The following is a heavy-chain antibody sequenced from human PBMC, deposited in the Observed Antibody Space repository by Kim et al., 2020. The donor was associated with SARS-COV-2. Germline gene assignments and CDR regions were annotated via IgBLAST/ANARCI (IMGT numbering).Heavy chain of an antibody. J-gene: IGHJ1*01. Sequence: GGSLRLSCAASGFTFSSYWMHWVRQAPGKGLVWVSRINSGVISTNYADSVKGRFTISRDTSKNTLFLQMNSLRADDTAVYYCARASSTSCYDCGQGALVT. CDR3: ARASSTSCYD. CDR2: INSGVIST. CDR1: GFTFSSYW. D-gene: IGHD2-2*01. V-gene: IGHV3-74*01.